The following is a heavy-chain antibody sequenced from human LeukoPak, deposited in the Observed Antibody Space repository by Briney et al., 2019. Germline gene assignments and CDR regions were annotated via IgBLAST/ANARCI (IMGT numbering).Heavy chain of an antibody. CDR3: AKGSSGYSDYYYGMDV. J-gene: IGHJ6*02. CDR2: ISGSGGST. CDR1: GFTFSSSA. D-gene: IGHD3-22*01. V-gene: IGHV3-23*01. Sequence: PGGSLRLSCAASGFTFSSSAMSWVRQVPGKGLEWVSAISGSGGSTYYADSVKGRFTISRDNSKNTLYLQMNSLRAEDTAVYYCAKGSSGYSDYYYGMDVWGQGTTVTVSS.